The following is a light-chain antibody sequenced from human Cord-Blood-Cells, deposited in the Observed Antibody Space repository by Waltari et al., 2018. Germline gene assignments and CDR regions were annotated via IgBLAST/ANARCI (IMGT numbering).Light chain of an antibody. Sequence: QSALTQHASVSGSPGQSITISCTGTSSAVGSYNLVSWDQQHPGKAPKLMIYEGSKRPSGVSNRFSGSKSGNTASLTISELQAEDEADYYCCSYAGSSTLVFGGGTKLTVL. CDR2: EGS. CDR1: SSAVGSYNL. J-gene: IGLJ3*02. CDR3: CSYAGSSTLV. V-gene: IGLV2-23*01.